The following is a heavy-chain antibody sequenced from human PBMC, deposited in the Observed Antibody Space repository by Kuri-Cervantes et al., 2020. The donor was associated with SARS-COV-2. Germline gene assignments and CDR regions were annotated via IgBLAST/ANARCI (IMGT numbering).Heavy chain of an antibody. J-gene: IGHJ5*01. V-gene: IGHV1-24*01. CDR3: ATLKGILLPIGSLDS. Sequence: SVKVSCKIRGSELGVNWVRQAPGRGLEWMGYFHPEDGAIYALNFHGRVTMTADTSIATAYMELGSLRSDDTAVYYCATLKGILLPIGSLDSWGQGNLVTVSS. CDR2: FHPEDGA. D-gene: IGHD2-21*01. CDR1: GSELG.